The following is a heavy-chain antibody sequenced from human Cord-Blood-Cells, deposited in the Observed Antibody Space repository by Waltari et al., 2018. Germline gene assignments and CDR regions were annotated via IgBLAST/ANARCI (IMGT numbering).Heavy chain of an antibody. CDR1: GFTFSSYW. CDR3: ARDPYYDFWSGYLY. CDR2: IKQDGSEK. Sequence: EVQLVESGGGLVQPGGSLRLSCAASGFTFSSYWMSWVRQAPGKGLEWVANIKQDGSEKYYVDSVKGRFTISRDNAKNSLYLQMNSLRAEDTAVYYCARDPYYDFWSGYLYWGQGTLVTVSS. V-gene: IGHV3-7*01. J-gene: IGHJ4*02. D-gene: IGHD3-3*01.